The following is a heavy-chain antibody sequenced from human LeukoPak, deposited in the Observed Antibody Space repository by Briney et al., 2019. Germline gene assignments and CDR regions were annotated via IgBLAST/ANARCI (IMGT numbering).Heavy chain of an antibody. V-gene: IGHV4-39*07. D-gene: IGHD6-19*01. CDR2: GDYSGGT. J-gene: IGHJ4*02. Sequence: SETLSLTCTVSGDSFSSVTDYWAWIRQPPGKGLEWIASGDYSGGTYYNPSLESRVAISADMSKNQFSLKLTSVTGADTAVYYCAGERGEEYSSGWYKRNYFDNWGQGIQVTVSS. CDR1: GDSFSSVTDY. CDR3: AGERGEEYSSGWYKRNYFDN.